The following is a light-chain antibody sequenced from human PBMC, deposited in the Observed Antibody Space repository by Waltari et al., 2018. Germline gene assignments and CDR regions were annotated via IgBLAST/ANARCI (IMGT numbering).Light chain of an antibody. J-gene: IGLJ3*02. CDR1: SSDIGGYHY. V-gene: IGLV2-11*01. Sequence: QSALTQPRSVSGSPGQSVTISCTGTSSDIGGYHYVSWYQQHPGKAPKLMIYDVSKRPSGVPDRFSGFKSGNTASLTISGLQAEDEADYYCCSYAGSYTWVFGGGTKVTVL. CDR2: DVS. CDR3: CSYAGSYTWV.